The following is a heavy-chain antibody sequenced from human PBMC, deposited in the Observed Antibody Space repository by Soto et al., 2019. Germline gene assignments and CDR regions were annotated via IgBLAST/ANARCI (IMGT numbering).Heavy chain of an antibody. Sequence: SETLSLTCTVSGGSISSSSYYWGWIRQPPGKGLEWIGSIYYSGSTYYNPSLKSRLTISVDTSKNQFSLMLSSGTAADTAVYYCAGHGGYYGSGSYYKNYYYYMDVWGKGTTVTVSS. V-gene: IGHV4-39*01. D-gene: IGHD3-10*01. CDR2: IYYSGST. CDR3: AGHGGYYGSGSYYKNYYYYMDV. J-gene: IGHJ6*03. CDR1: GGSISSSSYY.